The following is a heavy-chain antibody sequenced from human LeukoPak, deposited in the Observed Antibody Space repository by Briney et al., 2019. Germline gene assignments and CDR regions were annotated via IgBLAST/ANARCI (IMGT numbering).Heavy chain of an antibody. V-gene: IGHV3-74*01. CDR1: GFTFSSYW. J-gene: IGHJ4*02. D-gene: IGHD3-22*01. Sequence: GGSLRLSCAASGFTFSSYWMHWVRQAPGKGLVWVSRINSDGSSTSYADSVKGRFTISRDNAKNTLYLQMNSLRAEDTAVYYCARYYYDSSGYSLLDYWGQGTLVTVSS. CDR2: INSDGSST. CDR3: ARYYYDSSGYSLLDY.